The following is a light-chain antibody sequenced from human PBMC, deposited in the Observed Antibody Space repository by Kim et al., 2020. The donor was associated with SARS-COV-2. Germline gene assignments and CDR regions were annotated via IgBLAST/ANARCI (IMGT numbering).Light chain of an antibody. CDR3: AAWDDSLNGWV. CDR1: SSNIGSNP. CDR2: SNN. Sequence: QSVLTQPPSASGTPGQRVTISCSGSSSNIGSNPVNWYQQLPGTAPKLPIYSNNQRPSGVPDRFSGSKSGTSASLAISGLQSEDEVDYYCAAWDDSLNGWVFGGGTKLTVL. V-gene: IGLV1-44*01. J-gene: IGLJ3*02.